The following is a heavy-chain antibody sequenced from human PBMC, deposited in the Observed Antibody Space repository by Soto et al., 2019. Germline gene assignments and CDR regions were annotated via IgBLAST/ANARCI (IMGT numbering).Heavy chain of an antibody. CDR2: IIPLFGTP. CDR1: GGIFSTYA. D-gene: IGHD3-10*01. Sequence: QVQLVQSGAEVKKPGSSVKVSCKASGGIFSTYAISWLRQAPGQGLEWMGGIIPLFGTPNYAQRFQGRVTITTDESTSTAYMELTRLRSEDTAVYYCARDRDDHGSGNYNNRIDFWGQGTLVTVSS. J-gene: IGHJ4*02. V-gene: IGHV1-69*01. CDR3: ARDRDDHGSGNYNNRIDF.